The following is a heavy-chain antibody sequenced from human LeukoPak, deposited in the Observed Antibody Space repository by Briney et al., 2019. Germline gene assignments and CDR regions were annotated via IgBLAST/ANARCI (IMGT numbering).Heavy chain of an antibody. CDR3: ARFDPEVYFDY. CDR1: GGSISSYY. CDR2: IYYSGST. V-gene: IGHV4-59*01. J-gene: IGHJ4*02. D-gene: IGHD1-14*01. Sequence: SETLSLTCTVSGGSISSYYWSWIRQPPGKGLEWIGYIYYSGSTNYNPSLKSRVTISVDTSKNQFSLKLSSVTAADTAVYYRARFDPEVYFDYWGQGTLVTVSS.